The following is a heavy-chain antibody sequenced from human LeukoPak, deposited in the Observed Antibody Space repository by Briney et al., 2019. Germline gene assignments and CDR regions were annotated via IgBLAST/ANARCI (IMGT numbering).Heavy chain of an antibody. V-gene: IGHV6-1*01. CDR1: GDSVSSNSDA. CDR3: ARDRSIAAPDYHYYGMDV. D-gene: IGHD6-6*01. J-gene: IGHJ6*02. CDR2: TYYRSKWYN. Sequence: SQTLSLTCAISGDSVSSNSDAWNWIRQSPSRGLEWLGRTYYRSKWYNDYAVSVKSRITINPDTSKNQFSLQLNSVTPEDTAVYYCARDRSIAAPDYHYYGMDVWGQGTTVTVSS.